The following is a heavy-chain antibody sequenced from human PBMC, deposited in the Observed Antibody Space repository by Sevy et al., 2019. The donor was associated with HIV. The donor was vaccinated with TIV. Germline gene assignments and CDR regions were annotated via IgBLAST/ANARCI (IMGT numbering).Heavy chain of an antibody. J-gene: IGHJ4*02. CDR3: ARASSSWSQSFDY. D-gene: IGHD6-13*01. CDR1: GSTVNPYA. Sequence: GGSLRLSCIASGSTVNPYAMSWVRQAPGKGLEWVSVIYRGGRTYYADSVKGRFTISRDNSKNTLYLQMNSLRAEDTAVYYCARASSSWSQSFDYWGQGTLVTVSS. CDR2: IYRGGRT. V-gene: IGHV3-53*01.